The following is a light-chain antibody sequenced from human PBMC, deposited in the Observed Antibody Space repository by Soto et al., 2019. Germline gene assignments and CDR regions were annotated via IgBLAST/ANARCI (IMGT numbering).Light chain of an antibody. V-gene: IGLV1-40*01. CDR2: GNS. CDR3: QSYDSSLSGHVV. J-gene: IGLJ2*01. Sequence: QSVLTQPPAVSGAPGQRVTISCTGSSSNIGAGYDVHWYQQLPGTAPKLLIYGNSNRPSGVPDRFSGSKSSTSASLAITGVQAEDEADYYCQSYDSSLSGHVVFGGGTKLTVL. CDR1: SSNIGAGYD.